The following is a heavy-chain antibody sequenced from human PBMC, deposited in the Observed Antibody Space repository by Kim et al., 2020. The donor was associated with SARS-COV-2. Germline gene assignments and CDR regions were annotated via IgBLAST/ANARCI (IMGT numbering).Heavy chain of an antibody. J-gene: IGHJ6*02. CDR3: ARDMGSGYDSVISYYYYYGIDV. CDR2: ISSSSSYI. CDR1: GFTFSSYS. D-gene: IGHD5-12*01. Sequence: GGSLRLSCAASGFTFSSYSMNWVRQAPGKGLEWVSSISSSSSYIYYADSVKGRFTISRDNAKNSLYLQMNSLRAEDTAVYYCARDMGSGYDSVISYYYYYGIDVWSQGTTVTVSS. V-gene: IGHV3-21*01.